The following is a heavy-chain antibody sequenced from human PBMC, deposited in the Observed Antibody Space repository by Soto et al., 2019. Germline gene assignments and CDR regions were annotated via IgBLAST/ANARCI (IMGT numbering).Heavy chain of an antibody. Sequence: QVHLAESGGGVVQPGRSLRLSCAASGFDFSAAAMHWVRQAPGKGLQWVAVIYHDGRNEYYGDSVKGRFTISRDNSKNTLYLQMNSLRAEDTAVYYCAKDYASESTGYDSGFDYWGQGTLVTVSS. CDR3: AKDYASESTGYDSGFDY. CDR2: IYHDGRNE. V-gene: IGHV3-30*18. J-gene: IGHJ4*02. CDR1: GFDFSAAA. D-gene: IGHD5-12*01.